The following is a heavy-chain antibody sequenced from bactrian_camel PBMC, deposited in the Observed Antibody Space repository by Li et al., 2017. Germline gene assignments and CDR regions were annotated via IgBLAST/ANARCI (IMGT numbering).Heavy chain of an antibody. D-gene: IGHD3*01. CDR2: ICTGRGGT. CDR1: GSGYISGTYC. J-gene: IGHJ6*01. CDR3: TVNLPVTNLYVTKWVNFGT. V-gene: IGHV3S1*01. Sequence: HVQLVESGGGSVQSGGSLRLSCVASGSGYISGTYCLGWFRQVPGKEREEVAAICTGRGGTYYADYVKGRFNISKDDDKNTVYLQMDSLKPEDTALYYCTVNLPVTNLYVTKWVNFGTWGQGTQVTVS.